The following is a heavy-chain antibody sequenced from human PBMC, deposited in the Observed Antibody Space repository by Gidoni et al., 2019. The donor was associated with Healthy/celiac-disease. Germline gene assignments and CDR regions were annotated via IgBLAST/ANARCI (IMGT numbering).Heavy chain of an antibody. J-gene: IGHJ4*02. V-gene: IGHV1-46*01. Sequence: QVQLVQSGAEVKKPGASVKVSCKASGYTFTSYYIHWVRQAPGQGLEWMGIINPSGGSTSYAQKFQGRVTMTRDTSTSTVYMELSSLRSEDTAVYYCAREDSSGYYFDYWGQGTLVTVSS. CDR1: GYTFTSYY. D-gene: IGHD3-22*01. CDR3: AREDSSGYYFDY. CDR2: INPSGGST.